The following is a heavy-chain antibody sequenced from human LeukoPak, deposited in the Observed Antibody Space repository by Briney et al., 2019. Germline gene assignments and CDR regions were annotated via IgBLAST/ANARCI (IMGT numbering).Heavy chain of an antibody. V-gene: IGHV3-23*01. J-gene: IGHJ4*02. CDR3: AKDRGYSYGFIRYYFDY. D-gene: IGHD5-18*01. CDR2: ISGSGGST. CDR1: GFTFSSYA. Sequence: GGSLRLSCAASGFTFSSYAMSWVRQAPGKGLEWVSAISGSGGSTYYADSVKGRFTISRDNSKNTLYLQMNSLRAEDTAVYYCAKDRGYSYGFIRYYFDYWGQGTLVTVSS.